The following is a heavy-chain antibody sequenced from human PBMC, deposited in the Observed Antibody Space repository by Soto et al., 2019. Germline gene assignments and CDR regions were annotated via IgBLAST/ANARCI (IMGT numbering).Heavy chain of an antibody. CDR2: INAGNGNT. CDR3: ARAPSLSGMDV. D-gene: IGHD6-6*01. V-gene: IGHV1-3*01. J-gene: IGHJ6*02. Sequence: QVQLVQSGAEVKKPGASVKVSCKASGYTFTSYAMHWVRQAPGQRLEWMGWINAGNGNTKYSQKFQGRVTITRDTSASTAYMELSSLRSEDTAVYYCARAPSLSGMDVWGQGTTVTVSS. CDR1: GYTFTSYA.